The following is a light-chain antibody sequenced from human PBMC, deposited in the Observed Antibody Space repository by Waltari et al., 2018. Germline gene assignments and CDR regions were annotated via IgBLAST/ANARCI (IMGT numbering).Light chain of an antibody. CDR1: SSDVGGYNS. V-gene: IGLV2-14*03. CDR2: DVS. CDR3: GSYSKTSTLVV. Sequence: QSALTQPASVSGSPGQSITISCAGTSSDVGGYNSVSWYQHHPGKAPKLVIFDVSNRPSGVANRFSGSKSANTTSLTISGLQAEDEAHYCCGSYSKTSTLVVFGGGTKLTVL. J-gene: IGLJ2*01.